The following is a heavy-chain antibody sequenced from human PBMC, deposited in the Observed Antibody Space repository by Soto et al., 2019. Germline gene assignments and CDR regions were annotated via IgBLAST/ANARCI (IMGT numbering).Heavy chain of an antibody. CDR3: ANTLYGDYYIPWRYFDL. V-gene: IGHV4-31*03. Sequence: SETLSLTCTVSGGSISSGGYYWSWIRQHPGKGLEWIGYIYYSGSTYYNPSLKSRVTISVDTSKNQFSLKLSSVTAADTAVYYCANTLYGDYYIPWRYFDLWGRGTLVTVSS. CDR2: IYYSGST. CDR1: GGSISSGGYY. J-gene: IGHJ2*01. D-gene: IGHD4-17*01.